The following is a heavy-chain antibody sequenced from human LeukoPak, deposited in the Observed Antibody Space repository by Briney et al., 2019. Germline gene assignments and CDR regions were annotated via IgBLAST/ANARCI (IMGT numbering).Heavy chain of an antibody. J-gene: IGHJ6*02. CDR3: ARDLVVAAPPYYYYGMDV. CDR2: TYYRSKLYN. V-gene: IGHV6-1*01. Sequence: QTXSHTCAISGDTVSSNSAAWNWIRQSPSRGLEWLGRTYYRSKLYNDYAVSVKSRITINPDTSKNQFSLQLNSVTPEDTAVYYCARDLVVAAPPYYYYGMDVWGQGTTVTVSS. CDR1: GDTVSSNSAA. D-gene: IGHD6-25*01.